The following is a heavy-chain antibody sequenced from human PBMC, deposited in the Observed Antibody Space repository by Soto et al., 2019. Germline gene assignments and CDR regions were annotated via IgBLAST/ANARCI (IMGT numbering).Heavy chain of an antibody. J-gene: IGHJ4*02. CDR3: ARDDPVTRTIDY. CDR2: IINSGTT. V-gene: IGHV4-34*12. D-gene: IGHD4-17*01. Sequence: QVQLHQWGAGLLKPSETLSLTCVVYGESLSGYYWTWIRQPPGQGLEWIGGIINSGTTNYNPSLKSRVTMSVDTSKNQFSLNLNSVTAADTAVYYCARDDPVTRTIDYWGQGTLVTVSS. CDR1: GESLSGYY.